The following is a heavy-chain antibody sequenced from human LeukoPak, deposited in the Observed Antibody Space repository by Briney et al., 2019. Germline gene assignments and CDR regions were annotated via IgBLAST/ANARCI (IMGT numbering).Heavy chain of an antibody. Sequence: GASVKVSCKAFGYAFTSYDINWVRQATGQGLEWMGWMNPNSGNTGYAQKFQGRVTMTRNTSIGTAYMELSSLRSEDTAVYYCARAYYYYYYMDVWGKGTTVTVSS. CDR2: MNPNSGNT. J-gene: IGHJ6*03. CDR3: ARAYYYYYYMDV. V-gene: IGHV1-8*01. CDR1: GYAFTSYD.